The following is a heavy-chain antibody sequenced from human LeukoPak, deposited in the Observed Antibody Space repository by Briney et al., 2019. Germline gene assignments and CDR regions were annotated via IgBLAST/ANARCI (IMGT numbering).Heavy chain of an antibody. Sequence: ASVKFSCKASGYTFTGYYMHWVRQAPGQGLEWMGWINPNSGGTNYAQKFQGRVTMTRDTSISTAYMELSRLRSDDTAVYYCARSATLRSGAFDIWGQGTMVTVSS. D-gene: IGHD6-25*01. CDR3: ARSATLRSGAFDI. V-gene: IGHV1-2*02. J-gene: IGHJ3*02. CDR1: GYTFTGYY. CDR2: INPNSGGT.